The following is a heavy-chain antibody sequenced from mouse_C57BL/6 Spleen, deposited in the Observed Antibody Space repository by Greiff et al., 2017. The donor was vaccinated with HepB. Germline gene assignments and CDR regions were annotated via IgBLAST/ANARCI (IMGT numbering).Heavy chain of an antibody. J-gene: IGHJ3*01. CDR1: GYTFTNYW. D-gene: IGHD2-5*01. CDR2: IYPGGGYT. V-gene: IGHV1-63*01. Sequence: QVQLQQSGAELVRPETSVKMSCKASGYTFTNYWIGWAKQRPGHGLEWIGDIYPGGGYTNYNEKFKGKATLTADKSSSTAYMQFSSLTSEDSAIYYCARSSNYEGFAYWGQGTLVTVSA. CDR3: ARSSNYEGFAY.